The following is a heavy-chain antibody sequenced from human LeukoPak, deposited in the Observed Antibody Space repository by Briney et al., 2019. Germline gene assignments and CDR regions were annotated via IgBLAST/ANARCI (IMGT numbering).Heavy chain of an antibody. V-gene: IGHV4-30-4*08. Sequence: TSETLSLTCTVSGGSISSGDYYWSWIRQPPGKGLEWIGYIYYSGSTYYNPSLKSRVTISVDTSKNQFSLKLSSVTAADTAVYYCARSQLLRAFDIWGQGTMVTVSS. CDR1: GGSISSGDYY. CDR3: ARSQLLRAFDI. CDR2: IYYSGST. D-gene: IGHD2-21*01. J-gene: IGHJ3*02.